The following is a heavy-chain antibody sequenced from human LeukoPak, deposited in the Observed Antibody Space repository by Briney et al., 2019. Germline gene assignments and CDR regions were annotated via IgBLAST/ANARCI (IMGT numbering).Heavy chain of an antibody. CDR3: AIWGGWPSYFDY. V-gene: IGHV4-34*01. D-gene: IGHD6-19*01. CDR1: GGSFSDYY. Sequence: PSETLSLTCVVYGGSFSDYYWSWIRQPPGKGLEWIGEINHSGSTNYIPSLKSRVTISVDTSKNQFSLRLSSVTAADTAVYYCAIWGGWPSYFDYWGQGTLVTVSS. CDR2: INHSGST. J-gene: IGHJ4*02.